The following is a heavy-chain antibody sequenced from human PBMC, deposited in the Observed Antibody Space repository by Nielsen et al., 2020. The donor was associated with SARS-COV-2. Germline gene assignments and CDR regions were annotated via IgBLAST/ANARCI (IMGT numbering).Heavy chain of an antibody. V-gene: IGHV3-7*01. D-gene: IGHD2-15*01. CDR2: IKQDGSEK. Sequence: GESLKISCAASGFTFSSYWMSWVRQAPGKGLEWVANIKQDGSEKYYVDSVKGRFTISRDNAKNTLYLQMNSLRAEDTAVYYCAKVVAATPDYYYYGMDVWGQGTTVTVSS. CDR1: GFTFSSYW. CDR3: AKVVAATPDYYYYGMDV. J-gene: IGHJ6*02.